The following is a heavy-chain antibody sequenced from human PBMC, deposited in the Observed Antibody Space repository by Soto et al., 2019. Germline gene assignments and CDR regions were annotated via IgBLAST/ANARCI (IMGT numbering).Heavy chain of an antibody. Sequence: VGSLRLSWAASGFTFSDYYMSWIRQAPGKGLEWVSYISSSGSTIYYADSVKGRFTISRDNAKNSLYLQMNSLRAEDTAVYYCARVDYDFWSGYSSVNWFDPWGQGTLVTVSS. V-gene: IGHV3-11*01. CDR1: GFTFSDYY. CDR2: ISSSGSTI. CDR3: ARVDYDFWSGYSSVNWFDP. J-gene: IGHJ5*02. D-gene: IGHD3-3*01.